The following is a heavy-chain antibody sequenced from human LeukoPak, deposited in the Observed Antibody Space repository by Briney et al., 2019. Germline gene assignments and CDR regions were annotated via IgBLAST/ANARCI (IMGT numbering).Heavy chain of an antibody. D-gene: IGHD3-10*01. J-gene: IGHJ3*02. CDR3: ARGITMVRGLSHDAFDI. V-gene: IGHV4-30-2*01. Sequence: SQTLSLTCAVSGGSISSGGYSWRWIRQPPGKGLEWIGYIYHSGSTYYNPSLKSRVTISVDRSKNQFSLKLSSVTAADTAVYYCARGITMVRGLSHDAFDIWGQGTMVTVSS. CDR2: IYHSGST. CDR1: GGSISSGGYS.